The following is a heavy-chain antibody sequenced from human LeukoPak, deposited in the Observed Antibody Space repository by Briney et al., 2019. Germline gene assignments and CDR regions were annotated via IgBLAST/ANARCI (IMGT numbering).Heavy chain of an antibody. J-gene: IGHJ4*02. D-gene: IGHD6-25*01. CDR1: GVTFSSHG. Sequence: PGRSLRLSCAASGVTFSSHGIHWVRQAPGKGLEWVALISYDGSNKYYVDSAKGRFTISRDNSKNTLYLQMNSLRTEDTAVYYCAKTSEERLHDGYYFDYWGQGTLVTVSS. V-gene: IGHV3-30*18. CDR2: ISYDGSNK. CDR3: AKTSEERLHDGYYFDY.